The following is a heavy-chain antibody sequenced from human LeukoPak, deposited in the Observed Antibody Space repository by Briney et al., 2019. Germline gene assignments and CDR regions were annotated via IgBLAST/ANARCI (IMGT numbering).Heavy chain of an antibody. CDR3: ARAGTMVRGGIITLDR. Sequence: TSETLSLTCTVSGGSISSSSYYWGWIRQPPGKGLEWIGSIHYSGSTYFNPSLKSRVTIFVDTSKNQFSLKLSSVTAADTAVYYCARAGTMVRGGIITLDRWGQGTLVTVSS. CDR2: IHYSGST. D-gene: IGHD3-10*01. V-gene: IGHV4-39*07. CDR1: GGSISSSSYY. J-gene: IGHJ5*02.